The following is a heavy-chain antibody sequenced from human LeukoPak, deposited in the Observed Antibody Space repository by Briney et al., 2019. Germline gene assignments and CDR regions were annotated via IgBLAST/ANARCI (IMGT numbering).Heavy chain of an antibody. V-gene: IGHV4-38-2*01. CDR3: ARHRYSYGLNWFDP. D-gene: IGHD5-18*01. CDR2: IYYSGST. CDR1: GYSISSGYY. Sequence: PSETLSLTCAVSGYSISSGYYWGWIRQPPGKGLEWIGSIYYSGSTYYNPSLKSRVTISVDTSKNQFSLKLSSVTAADTAVYHCARHRYSYGLNWFDPWGQGTLVTVSS. J-gene: IGHJ5*02.